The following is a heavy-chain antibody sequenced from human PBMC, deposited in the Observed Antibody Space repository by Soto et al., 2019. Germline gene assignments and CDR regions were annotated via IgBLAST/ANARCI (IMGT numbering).Heavy chain of an antibody. D-gene: IGHD6-19*01. J-gene: IGHJ3*02. CDR2: MNPLNGDT. V-gene: IGHV1-3*01. CDR3: ARGNSGAFDI. Sequence: QVQLVQSGAEVKKPGASVKVYCKASGYTLTTYSMHWVRQAPGQRLEWMGWMNPLNGDTKYSRRFQGRLTIIRDTSAXTAYMELSSLRSEDTAIYYCARGNSGAFDIWGQGTMVTVSS. CDR1: GYTLTTYS.